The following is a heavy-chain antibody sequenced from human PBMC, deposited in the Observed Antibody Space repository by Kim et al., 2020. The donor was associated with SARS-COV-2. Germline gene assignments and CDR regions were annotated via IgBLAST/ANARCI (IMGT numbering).Heavy chain of an antibody. D-gene: IGHD6-19*01. CDR3: ARGSVAGDFDY. CDR1: GGSFSGYY. V-gene: IGHV4-34*01. J-gene: IGHJ4*02. CDR2: INHSGST. Sequence: SETLSLTCAVYGGSFSGYYWSWIRQPPGKGLEWIGEINHSGSTNYNPSLKSRVTISVDTSKNQFSLKLSSVTAADTAVYYCARGSVAGDFDYWGQGTLVT.